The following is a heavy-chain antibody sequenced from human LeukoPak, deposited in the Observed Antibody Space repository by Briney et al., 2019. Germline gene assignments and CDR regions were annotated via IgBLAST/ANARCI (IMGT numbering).Heavy chain of an antibody. CDR1: GGSISSGGYY. D-gene: IGHD2-2*01. J-gene: IGHJ6*03. CDR2: IYHSGST. CDR3: ARDNSVKRSSTYYYYMDV. Sequence: SETLSLTCTVSGGSISSGGYYWSWIRQPPGKGLEWIGYIYHSGSTYYNPSLKSRVTISVDRSKNQFSLKLSSVTAADTAVYYCARDNSVKRSSTYYYYMDVWGKGTTVTVSS. V-gene: IGHV4-30-2*01.